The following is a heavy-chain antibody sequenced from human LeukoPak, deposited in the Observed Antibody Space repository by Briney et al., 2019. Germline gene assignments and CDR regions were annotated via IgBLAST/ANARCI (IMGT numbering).Heavy chain of an antibody. Sequence: GRSLRLSCAASGFTFSSYGMHWVRQAPGKGLEWVAVIWHDGSNKYYAASVKGRFTISRDNSKDTLYLQMDSLRAEDTAVYYCAKAGYCSSTSCYDRAFDMWGQGTMVTVSS. CDR1: GFTFSSYG. J-gene: IGHJ3*02. D-gene: IGHD2-2*01. CDR2: IWHDGSNK. V-gene: IGHV3-33*06. CDR3: AKAGYCSSTSCYDRAFDM.